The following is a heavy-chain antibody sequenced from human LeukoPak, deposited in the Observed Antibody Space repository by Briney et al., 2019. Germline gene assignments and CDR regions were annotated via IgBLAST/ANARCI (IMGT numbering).Heavy chain of an antibody. J-gene: IGHJ4*02. CDR3: AKDMAAYYYASGNIDY. V-gene: IGHV3-43D*03. CDR2: ISWDGGGT. CDR1: GFSFTSYW. D-gene: IGHD3-10*01. Sequence: TGGSLRLSCAASGFSFTSYWMHWVRQAPGKGLEWVSLISWDGGGTYYADTVKGRFTISRDNSKNSLYLQMNSLRAEDTALYYCAKDMAAYYYASGNIDYWGQGTLVTVSS.